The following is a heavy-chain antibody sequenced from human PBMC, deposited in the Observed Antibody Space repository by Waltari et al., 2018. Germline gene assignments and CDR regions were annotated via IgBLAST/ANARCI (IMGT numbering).Heavy chain of an antibody. V-gene: IGHV1-2*02. CDR2: INPNSGRT. CDR1: GYKFTGFY. J-gene: IGHJ4*02. CDR3: ARDDHCDF. Sequence: QVQLVQSGAEVKKPGASVRVSCQASGYKFTGFYMHWLRQAPGQGLEWMGWINPNSGRTRYAQKFEDRVIMSRDTSTSTAFMELTGLRPDDTAVYYCARDDHCDFWGQGTLVTVSS.